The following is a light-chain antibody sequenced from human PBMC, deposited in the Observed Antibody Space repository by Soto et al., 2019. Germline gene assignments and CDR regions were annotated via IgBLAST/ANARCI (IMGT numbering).Light chain of an antibody. CDR3: CSYAGQRVV. CDR2: EGN. J-gene: IGLJ2*01. CDR1: SSDVGSYKV. V-gene: IGLV2-23*01. Sequence: QSALTQLASLFGFLGQSITIPCTGTSSDVGSYKVGSWYQQHQGKPPKLMIYEGNKRPSGVSNRFSGSKSGNTAALTISGLQAEDEADYYCCSYAGQRVVFGGGTKRTVL.